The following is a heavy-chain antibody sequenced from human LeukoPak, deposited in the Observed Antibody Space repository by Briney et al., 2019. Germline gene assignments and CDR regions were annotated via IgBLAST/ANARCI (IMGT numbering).Heavy chain of an antibody. J-gene: IGHJ3*02. CDR3: AREKDYYDSSGAVGAFDI. CDR2: IWYDGSNK. CDR1: GFIFSSYG. D-gene: IGHD3-22*01. Sequence: GGSLRLSCAASGFIFSSYGMHWVRQAPGKGLEWVAVIWYDGSNKYCADSVKGRFTISRDNSKNTLYLQMNSLRAEDTAVYYCAREKDYYDSSGAVGAFDIWGQGTMVTVSS. V-gene: IGHV3-33*01.